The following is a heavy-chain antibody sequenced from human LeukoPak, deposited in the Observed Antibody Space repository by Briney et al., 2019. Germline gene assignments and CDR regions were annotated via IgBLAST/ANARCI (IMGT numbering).Heavy chain of an antibody. J-gene: IGHJ4*02. CDR1: GFIFSSFG. CDR3: AKDMDGYNYLNY. CDR2: ISYDGSNI. V-gene: IGHV3-30*18. Sequence: GGSLRLSCAASGFIFSSFGMHWVRQAPGKGLEWVAIISYDGSNIYYADSVKGRFTISRDNSKNTLDLQMNSLRGEDTAVYYCAKDMDGYNYLNYWGQGTLVTVSS. D-gene: IGHD5-24*01.